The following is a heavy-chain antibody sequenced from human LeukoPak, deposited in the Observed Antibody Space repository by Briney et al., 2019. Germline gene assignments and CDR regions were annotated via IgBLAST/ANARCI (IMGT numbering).Heavy chain of an antibody. CDR2: IYTSGST. CDR1: GGSISSGDYY. V-gene: IGHV4-61*08. Sequence: SETLSLTCTVSGGSISSGDYYWSWIRQPPGKGLEWTGYIYTSGSTNYNPSLKSRVTMSVDTSKNQFSLKLSSVTAADTAVYYCAREGPIAAAGTHGFDPWGQGTLVTVSS. D-gene: IGHD6-13*01. J-gene: IGHJ5*02. CDR3: AREGPIAAAGTHGFDP.